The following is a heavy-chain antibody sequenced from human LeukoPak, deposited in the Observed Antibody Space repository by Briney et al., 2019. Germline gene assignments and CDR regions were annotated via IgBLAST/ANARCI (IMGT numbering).Heavy chain of an antibody. Sequence: GGSLRLSCAASGFTFDDYAMHWVRQAPGKGLEWVSGISWNSGSIGYADSVKGRFTISRDNAKNSLYLRMNSLRAEDTALYYCAKVARVVAPSDAFDIWGQGTMVTVSS. CDR3: AKVARVVAPSDAFDI. CDR1: GFTFDDYA. CDR2: ISWNSGSI. V-gene: IGHV3-9*01. D-gene: IGHD2-21*01. J-gene: IGHJ3*02.